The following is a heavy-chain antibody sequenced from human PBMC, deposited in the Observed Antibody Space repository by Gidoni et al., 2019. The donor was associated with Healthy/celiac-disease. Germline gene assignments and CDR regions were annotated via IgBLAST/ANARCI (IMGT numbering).Heavy chain of an antibody. D-gene: IGHD4-4*01. V-gene: IGHV4-39*01. CDR3: ARSDYSTGLDY. J-gene: IGHJ4*02. CDR1: GGSISSGSYY. Sequence: QLQLQESGPGLVKPSETLSLTCTVSGGSISSGSYYWGWIRQPPGKGLELIGSIYYSWSTYYNPSLKSRVTISVDTSKNQFSLKLSSVTAADTAVYYCARSDYSTGLDYWGQGTLVTVSS. CDR2: IYYSWST.